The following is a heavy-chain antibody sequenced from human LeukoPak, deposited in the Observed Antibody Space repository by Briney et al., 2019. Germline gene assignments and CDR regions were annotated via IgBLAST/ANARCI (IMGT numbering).Heavy chain of an antibody. D-gene: IGHD3-10*01. Sequence: PGGSLRLSCAASGFTFGDYAMHWVRQAPGKGLEWVSGITWNSRNIGYADSVKGRFTISRDNAKNFLCLQMNGLKAEDTALYYCAKRSGGRSAATNSDYYYAMDVWGQGTTVTVSS. J-gene: IGHJ6*02. V-gene: IGHV3-9*01. CDR3: AKRSGGRSAATNSDYYYAMDV. CDR1: GFTFGDYA. CDR2: ITWNSRNI.